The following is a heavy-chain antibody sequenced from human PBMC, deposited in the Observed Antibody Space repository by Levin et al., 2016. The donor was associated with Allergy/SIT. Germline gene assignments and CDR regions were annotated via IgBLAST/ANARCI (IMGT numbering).Heavy chain of an antibody. CDR2: IYYSGST. V-gene: IGHV4-59*01. J-gene: IGHJ4*02. CDR3: ARALPATAFYFDY. Sequence: WIRQPPGKGLEWIGYIYYSGSTNYNPSLKSRVTISVDTSKNQFSLKLSSVTAADTAVYYCARALPATAFYFDYWGQGTLVTVSS. D-gene: IGHD2-2*01.